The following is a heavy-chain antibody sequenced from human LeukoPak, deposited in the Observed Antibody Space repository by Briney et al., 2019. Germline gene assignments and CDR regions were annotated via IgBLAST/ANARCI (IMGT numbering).Heavy chain of an antibody. J-gene: IGHJ4*02. CDR3: VKDFGRNIGGPGY. Sequence: GGSLRLSCAASGFSFGIYTMAWVRQAPGGGLEWVAGICGDGGSTSYADSVKGRFAISRDNAKSTLQLQMNSLRAEDTAVHYCVKDFGRNIGGPGYWGRGTLVTVSS. V-gene: IGHV3-23*01. D-gene: IGHD1/OR15-1a*01. CDR2: ICGDGGST. CDR1: GFSFGIYT.